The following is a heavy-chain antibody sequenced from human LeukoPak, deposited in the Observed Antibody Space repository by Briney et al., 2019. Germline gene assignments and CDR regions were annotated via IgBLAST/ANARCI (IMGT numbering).Heavy chain of an antibody. Sequence: TGGSLSLSCEASGFRFSDYFMTWIRQAPGKGLESTAYISSPGTTIYYADSVKGRFTISRDNTKNSLSLQMDSLRGEDTAVYYCAGGTGPRFYLEYWGQGSLVTVSS. D-gene: IGHD1-1*01. V-gene: IGHV3-11*04. CDR1: GFRFSDYF. J-gene: IGHJ4*02. CDR3: AGGTGPRFYLEY. CDR2: ISSPGTTI.